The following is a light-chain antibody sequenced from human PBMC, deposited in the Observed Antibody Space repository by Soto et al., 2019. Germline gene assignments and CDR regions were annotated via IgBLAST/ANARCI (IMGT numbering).Light chain of an antibody. CDR3: EQYGSSPRT. V-gene: IGKV3-20*01. Sequence: LTQSPSFLSASVGDRVTITCRASQSVSSNYFAWYQQRPGQAPRLLIYGISSRATGIPDRFSGSGSGTDFTLTISRLEPEDFAVYYCEQYGSSPRTFGQGTKVDIK. CDR1: QSVSSNY. CDR2: GIS. J-gene: IGKJ1*01.